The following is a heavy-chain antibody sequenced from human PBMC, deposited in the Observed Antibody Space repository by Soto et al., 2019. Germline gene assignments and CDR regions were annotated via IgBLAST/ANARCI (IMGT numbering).Heavy chain of an antibody. Sequence: QVQLQQWGAGLLKPSETLSLTCAVYGGSFSGYYWSWIRQPPGKGLEWIGEINHSGSTNYNPSLKRRVTISVDTSKNQFSLKLSSVTAADTAVYYCARERRVAARPFDYWGQGTLVTVSS. D-gene: IGHD6-6*01. CDR2: INHSGST. CDR1: GGSFSGYY. CDR3: ARERRVAARPFDY. V-gene: IGHV4-34*01. J-gene: IGHJ4*02.